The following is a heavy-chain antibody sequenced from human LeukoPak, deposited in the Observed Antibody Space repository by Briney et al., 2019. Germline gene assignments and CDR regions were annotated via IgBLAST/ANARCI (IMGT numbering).Heavy chain of an antibody. CDR3: ARGLYGDGPWFDP. CDR1: GYTFTSYG. CDR2: MNPNSGNT. V-gene: IGHV1-8*02. J-gene: IGHJ5*02. Sequence: ASVKVSCKASGYTFTSYGISWVRQVPGQGLEWMGWMNPNSGNTGYAQKFQGRVTMTRNTSISTAYMELSSLRSEDTAVYYCARGLYGDGPWFDPWGQGTLVTVSS. D-gene: IGHD4-17*01.